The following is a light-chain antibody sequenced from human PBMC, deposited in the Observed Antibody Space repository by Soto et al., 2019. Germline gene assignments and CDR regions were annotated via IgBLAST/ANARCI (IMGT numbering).Light chain of an antibody. J-gene: IGKJ5*01. CDR1: QSISRSY. CDR3: QQYNSWSPLT. CDR2: GAS. Sequence: EIVMTQSPVARSLSPGERATLSCRASQSISRSYLAWYQQTRGQLPRLLIFGASTRATGIPGRFSGSGSGTEFTLAISSLQSEASAVYYCQQYNSWSPLTFGHAARPEI. V-gene: IGKV3D-15*01.